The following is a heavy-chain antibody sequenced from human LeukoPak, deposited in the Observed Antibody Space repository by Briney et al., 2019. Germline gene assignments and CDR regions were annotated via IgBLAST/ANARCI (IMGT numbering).Heavy chain of an antibody. V-gene: IGHV1-2*02. D-gene: IGHD3-16*01. J-gene: IGHJ4*02. CDR2: INPKSGDA. CDR1: GSTFSDYH. CDR3: ARGEYSNGYPYRLDS. Sequence: ASVKVSCEASGSTFSDYHINWVRQASGQGPEWMGWINPKSGDAKYGQAFQGRVTMTRDTSISTAYMELNRLRFDDTAMYYCARGEYSNGYPYRLDSWGQGTLVTVSS.